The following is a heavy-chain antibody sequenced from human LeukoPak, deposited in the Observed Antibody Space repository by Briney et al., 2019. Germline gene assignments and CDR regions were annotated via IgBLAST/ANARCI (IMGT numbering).Heavy chain of an antibody. V-gene: IGHV4-34*01. CDR1: GGSFSGYY. D-gene: IGHD3-3*01. J-gene: IGHJ4*02. CDR3: ARGASNDFWSGYYMDYFDY. Sequence: SETLSLTCAVYGGSFSGYYWGWIRQPPGKGLEWIGEINHSGSTNYNPSLKSRVTISVDTSKNQFSLKLSSVTAADTAVYYCARGASNDFWSGYYMDYFDYWGQGTLVTVSS. CDR2: INHSGST.